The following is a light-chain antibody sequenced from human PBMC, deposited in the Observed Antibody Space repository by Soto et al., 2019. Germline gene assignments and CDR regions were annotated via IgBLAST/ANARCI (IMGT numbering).Light chain of an antibody. CDR2: AAS. V-gene: IGKV1-12*01. J-gene: IGKJ1*01. Sequence: DIQLTQSPSSLSASVGDRVTITCRAGQNVGARLDWFQQKPGKAPQYLIQAASNLQSGVTSRFSGSGSGTEFILTISSLQPEDFASYFCLQVYSFPRTFGLGTKVDI. CDR1: QNVGAR. CDR3: LQVYSFPRT.